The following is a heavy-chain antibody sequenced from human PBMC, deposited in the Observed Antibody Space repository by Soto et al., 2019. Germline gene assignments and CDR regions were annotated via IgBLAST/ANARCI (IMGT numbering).Heavy chain of an antibody. CDR3: ARAVLGHDNYETIGYYFDH. CDR2: IDPSGGVT. D-gene: IGHD3-16*01. Sequence: QVQLIQFGAAVKKPGASVKVSCRASGYTFTKFHIHWVRQAPGQGLEWMGMIDPSGGVTRDAQRYQGRTPMTSVTSTSSVYMELRGLTSEDTAVYYCARAVLGHDNYETIGYYFDHWGPGTLVTVSS. J-gene: IGHJ4*02. CDR1: GYTFTKFH. V-gene: IGHV1-46*01.